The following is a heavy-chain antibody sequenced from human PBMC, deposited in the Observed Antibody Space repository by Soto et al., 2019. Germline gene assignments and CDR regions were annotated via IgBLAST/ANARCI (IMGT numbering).Heavy chain of an antibody. J-gene: IGHJ6*02. Sequence: GASVKVSCKASGYTFTNSGINWVRQAPGQGLEWMGWISTDNGNTNYAQHLQGRVSMTTDTSTSTAYMDLRSLRSDDTAVYYCARDQGITSLGVYSMYYYGMDGWGQGSTVTVSS. D-gene: IGHD3-3*01. CDR3: ARDQGITSLGVYSMYYYGMDG. V-gene: IGHV1-18*01. CDR2: ISTDNGNT. CDR1: GYTFTNSG.